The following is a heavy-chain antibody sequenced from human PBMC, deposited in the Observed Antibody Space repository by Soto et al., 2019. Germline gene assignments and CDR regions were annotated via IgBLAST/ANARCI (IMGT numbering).Heavy chain of an antibody. V-gene: IGHV1-69*13. CDR2: IIPIFGTA. J-gene: IGHJ6*02. CDR1: GGTFSSYA. D-gene: IGHD4-4*01. CDR3: ARVTDYSFHYYGMDV. Sequence: SSVKVSCKASGGTFSSYAISWVRQAPGQGLEWMGGIIPIFGTANDAQKFQGRVTITADESTSTAYMELSSLRSEDTAVYYCARVTDYSFHYYGMDVWGQGTTVTGSS.